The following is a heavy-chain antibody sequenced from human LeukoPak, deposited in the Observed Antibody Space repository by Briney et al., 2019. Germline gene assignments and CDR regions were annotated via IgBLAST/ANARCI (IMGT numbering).Heavy chain of an antibody. CDR3: AWVPQWELLYDFDY. Sequence: GGSLRLSCTVSGFIVSSNYMSWVRQAPGKGLEWVSVIYSGGSTYYADSVKGRFTISRDDSKNSLYLQMNSLRAEDTAVYYCAWVPQWELLYDFDYWGQGTLVTVSS. V-gene: IGHV3-53*01. J-gene: IGHJ4*02. CDR2: IYSGGST. CDR1: GFIVSSNY. D-gene: IGHD1-26*01.